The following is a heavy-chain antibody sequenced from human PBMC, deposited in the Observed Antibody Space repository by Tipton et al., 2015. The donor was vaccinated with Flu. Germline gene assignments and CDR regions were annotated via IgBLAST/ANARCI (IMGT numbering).Heavy chain of an antibody. J-gene: IGHJ6*03. D-gene: IGHD2-2*01. CDR1: GGSISSSSYY. V-gene: IGHV4-39*07. Sequence: TLSLTCTVSGGSISSSSYYWGWIRQPPGKGLEWIGSIYYSGSTNYNPSLKSRVTISVDTSKNQFSLKLSSVTAAGTAVYYCARGRIGNPRYCSSTSCYSRYYYYMDVWGKGTTVTVSS. CDR2: IYYSGST. CDR3: ARGRIGNPRYCSSTSCYSRYYYYMDV.